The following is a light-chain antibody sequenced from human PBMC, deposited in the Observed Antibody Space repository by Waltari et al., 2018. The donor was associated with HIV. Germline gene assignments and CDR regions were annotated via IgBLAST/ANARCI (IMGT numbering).Light chain of an antibody. V-gene: IGLV2-14*03. CDR1: KSDIGS. CDR2: DVT. Sequence: QSALTHPASVSGSPGQSITIACTATKSDIGSVSWYQQHPGKAPRLLIYDVTKRPSGVPSRFSGSKAAYTASLTSSGLQAEDEADYYCSSYTDSDTHVIFGGGTRLT. J-gene: IGLJ2*01. CDR3: SSYTDSDTHVI.